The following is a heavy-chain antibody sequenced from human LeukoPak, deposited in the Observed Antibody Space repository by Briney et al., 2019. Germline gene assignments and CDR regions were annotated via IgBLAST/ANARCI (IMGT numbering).Heavy chain of an antibody. J-gene: IGHJ4*02. Sequence: GGSLRLSCAASGFTLSSYTMGWVRQAPGKGLEWVSTIISVGSTYYPASMKGRFTISRDNSKNTLYLQMNSLRGEDTAVYYCAKGGVMGARETDYWGQGTLVTVSS. CDR2: IISVGST. D-gene: IGHD2-8*01. CDR1: GFTLSSYT. V-gene: IGHV3-23*01. CDR3: AKGGVMGARETDY.